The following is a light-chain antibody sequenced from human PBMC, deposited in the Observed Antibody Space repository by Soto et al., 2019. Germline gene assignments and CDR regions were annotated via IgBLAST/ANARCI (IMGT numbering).Light chain of an antibody. Sequence: DIQMTQSPSTLSASVVDRVTITCRASQSISSWLAWYQRKPGKAPKLLIYDASILESGVPSRFSGSGSGTEFTLTISSLQPDDFATYYCQQYNSYPWTFGQGTKVEIK. CDR3: QQYNSYPWT. J-gene: IGKJ1*01. CDR2: DAS. V-gene: IGKV1-5*01. CDR1: QSISSW.